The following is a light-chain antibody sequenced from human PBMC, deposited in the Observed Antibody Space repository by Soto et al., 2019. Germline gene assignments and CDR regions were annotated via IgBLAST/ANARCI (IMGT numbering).Light chain of an antibody. J-gene: IGLJ2*01. Sequence: QSVLTQPPSVSGAPGQRVTISCTGSSSNIGAGYDVHWYQQLPGTAPKLLIYGNSNRPSGVPDRFSGSKSGTSASLAITGLQAEDEADYYCQCYDSSLRVFGGGTKLTVL. CDR3: QCYDSSLRV. CDR1: SSNIGAGYD. CDR2: GNS. V-gene: IGLV1-40*01.